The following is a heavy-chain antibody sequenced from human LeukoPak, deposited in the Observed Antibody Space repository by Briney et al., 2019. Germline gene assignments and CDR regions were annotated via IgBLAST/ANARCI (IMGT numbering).Heavy chain of an antibody. V-gene: IGHV3-53*05. CDR2: IYSGGSS. CDR3: ARGIDYSIGWYQYYFDY. J-gene: IGHJ4*02. CDR1: GFTVSSNY. Sequence: PGGSLRLSCAASGFTVSSNYMSWVRQAPGKGLEWVSVIYSGGSSYYADSVKGGFTISKDNSKNTVYLQMNSQRAEDRAVYYCARGIDYSIGWYQYYFDYWGQGTLVTVSS. D-gene: IGHD6-19*01.